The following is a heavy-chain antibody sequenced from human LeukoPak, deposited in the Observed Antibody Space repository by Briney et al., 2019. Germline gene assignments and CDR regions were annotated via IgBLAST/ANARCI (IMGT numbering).Heavy chain of an antibody. CDR1: GGSISSYY. CDR2: IYYSGST. J-gene: IGHJ5*02. D-gene: IGHD5-24*01. CDR3: ARDRRDGYNYVEH. Sequence: SETLSLTCTVSGGSISSYYWSWIRQPPGKGLEWIGYIYYSGSTNYNPSLKSRVTISVDTSKNQFSLRLNSVTAADTAVYYCARDRRDGYNYVEHWGPGTLVTVSS. V-gene: IGHV4-59*01.